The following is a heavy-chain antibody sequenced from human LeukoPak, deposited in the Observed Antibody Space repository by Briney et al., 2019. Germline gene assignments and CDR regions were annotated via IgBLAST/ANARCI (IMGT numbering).Heavy chain of an antibody. CDR2: INHSGST. D-gene: IGHD3-3*01. Sequence: SETLSLTCAVYGGSFSGYYWGWIRQPPGKGLEWIGEINHSGSTNYNPSLKSRVTISVDTSKNQFSLKLSSVTAADTAVYYCARGGDFWRGYSKAPYYYYGMDVWGQGTTVTVSS. CDR1: GGSFSGYY. V-gene: IGHV4-34*01. CDR3: ARGGDFWRGYSKAPYYYYGMDV. J-gene: IGHJ6*02.